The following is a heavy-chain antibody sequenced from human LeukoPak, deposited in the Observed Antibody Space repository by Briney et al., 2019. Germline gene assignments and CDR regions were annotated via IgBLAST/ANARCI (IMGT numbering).Heavy chain of an antibody. Sequence: GESLKISCKGTGYSFTSYWIGWVRRMPGKGLEGMGNIYPGDSDTRYSPSFQGQVTISADTSISTAYLQWSSLKASDTAMYYCARLIGSMTTVTSNWFDPWGQGTLVTVSS. V-gene: IGHV5-51*01. CDR2: IYPGDSDT. CDR1: GYSFTSYW. J-gene: IGHJ5*02. D-gene: IGHD4-17*01. CDR3: ARLIGSMTTVTSNWFDP.